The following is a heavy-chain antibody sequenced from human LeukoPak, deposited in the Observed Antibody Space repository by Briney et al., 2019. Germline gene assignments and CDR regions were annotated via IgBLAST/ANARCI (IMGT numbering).Heavy chain of an antibody. CDR1: GFTFSSYS. Sequence: GGSLRLSCAASGFTFSSYSMNWVRQAPGKGLEWVLSISSSGSYIYYADSVKGRFTISRDNAKNSLYLQMNSLRAEDTAVYYCARAFEYYDILTGYSATPFDYWGQGTLVTVSS. CDR2: ISSSGSYI. CDR3: ARAFEYYDILTGYSATPFDY. J-gene: IGHJ4*02. V-gene: IGHV3-21*01. D-gene: IGHD3-9*01.